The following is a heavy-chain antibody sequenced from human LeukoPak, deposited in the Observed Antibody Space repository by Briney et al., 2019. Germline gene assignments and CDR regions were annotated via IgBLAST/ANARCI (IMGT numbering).Heavy chain of an antibody. J-gene: IGHJ4*02. CDR3: ARGSRSVLYFDY. V-gene: IGHV4-34*01. CDR2: INHSGST. Sequence: SETLSLTCAVYGGSFSGYYWSWIRQPPGKGLEWIGEINHSGSTNYNPSLKSRVTISVDTSKDQFSLKLSSVTAADTAVYYCARGSRSVLYFDYWGQGTLVTVSS. CDR1: GGSFSGYY. D-gene: IGHD4/OR15-4a*01.